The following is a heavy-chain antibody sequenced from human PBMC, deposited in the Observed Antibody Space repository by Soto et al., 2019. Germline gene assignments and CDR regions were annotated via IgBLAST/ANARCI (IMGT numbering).Heavy chain of an antibody. Sequence: ASVKVSCKASGYTFTGYYMPWVRQAPGQGFEWMGRISPKSGGTNYAQKFEGRVTMTWDTSINTAYMELSRLRSDDTAVYYCARALEYSSSSEYYYYYYGMDVWGQGTTVTVSS. CDR3: ARALEYSSSSEYYYYYYGMDV. V-gene: IGHV1-2*02. J-gene: IGHJ6*02. D-gene: IGHD6-6*01. CDR2: ISPKSGGT. CDR1: GYTFTGYY.